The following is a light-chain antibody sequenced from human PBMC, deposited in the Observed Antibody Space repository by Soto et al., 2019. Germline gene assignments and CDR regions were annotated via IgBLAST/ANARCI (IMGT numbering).Light chain of an antibody. J-gene: IGLJ2*01. Sequence: QSVLTQPRSVSGSPGQSVTISCTGTSSDVGTYNYVSWYQQHPGKAPKLMIYDVSQRPSGVPDRFSGSKSGNTASLTISGLQAEDESDYYCCSYAGRYSSVFGGGTKVTVL. V-gene: IGLV2-11*01. CDR3: CSYAGRYSSV. CDR1: SSDVGTYNY. CDR2: DVS.